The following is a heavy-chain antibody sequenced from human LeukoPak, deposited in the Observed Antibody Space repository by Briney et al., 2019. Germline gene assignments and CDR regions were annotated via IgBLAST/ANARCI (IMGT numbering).Heavy chain of an antibody. J-gene: IGHJ3*02. V-gene: IGHV3-53*01. CDR2: IYSGGST. Sequence: PGGSLRLSCAASGFTVSSNYMSWVRQAPGKGLEWVSVIYSGGSTYYADSVKGRFTISRDNSKNTLYLQMNSLRAEDTAVYYCAKDPIVFNSGNYYLGTFDIWGQGTMVIVSS. D-gene: IGHD1-26*01. CDR1: GFTVSSNY. CDR3: AKDPIVFNSGNYYLGTFDI.